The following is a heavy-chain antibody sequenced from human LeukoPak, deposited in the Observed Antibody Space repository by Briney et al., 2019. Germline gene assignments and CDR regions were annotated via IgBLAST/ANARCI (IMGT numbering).Heavy chain of an antibody. V-gene: IGHV3-53*01. J-gene: IGHJ6*03. CDR2: LYSGGNT. D-gene: IGHD3-9*01. CDR1: GFTVSSNY. Sequence: PGGSLRLSCAVSGFTVSSNYMSWVRQAPGKGLEWVSVLYSGGNTYYADSVKGRFTISRDDSKNTLYLQMNSLRAEDTAVYHCARAYYDILTDHMDVWGKGTTVTVSS. CDR3: ARAYYDILTDHMDV.